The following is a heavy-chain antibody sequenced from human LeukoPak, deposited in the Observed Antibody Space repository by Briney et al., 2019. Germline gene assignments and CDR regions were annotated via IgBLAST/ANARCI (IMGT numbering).Heavy chain of an antibody. Sequence: HSGGSLRLSCAASGFTFSNYGMNWVRQAPGKGLEWVSGITGSGGSTYYADSVKGRFTISRDNSKNTLYLQMNSLRAEDTAVYYCARALWFGETFPAYWGQGTLVTVSS. CDR1: GFTFSNYG. V-gene: IGHV3-23*01. D-gene: IGHD3-10*01. CDR3: ARALWFGETFPAY. CDR2: ITGSGGST. J-gene: IGHJ4*02.